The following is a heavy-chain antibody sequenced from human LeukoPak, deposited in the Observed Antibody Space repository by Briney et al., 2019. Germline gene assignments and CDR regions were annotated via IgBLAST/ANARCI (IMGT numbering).Heavy chain of an antibody. J-gene: IGHJ4*02. V-gene: IGHV4-59*01. D-gene: IGHD3-16*01. Sequence: PSETLSLTCTVSGVSISSYYWSWIRQPPGKGLEWIGYIYYSGRTNYNPSLKSRATISVDTSKHQFSLKLSSVTAADTAVYCCERGGGGGKSPASYWGQGTLVTVSS. CDR1: GVSISSYY. CDR3: ERGGGGGKSPASY. CDR2: IYYSGRT.